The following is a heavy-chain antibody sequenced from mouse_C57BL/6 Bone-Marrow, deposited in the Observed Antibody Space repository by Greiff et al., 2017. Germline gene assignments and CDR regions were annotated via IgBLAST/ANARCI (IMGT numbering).Heavy chain of an antibody. Sequence: EVKLQESGPVLVKPGASVKMSCKASGYTFTDYYMNWVKQSHGKSLEWIGVINPYNGGTSYNQKFKGKATLTVDKSSSPAYMALNSLTSEDSAGDDGARWYDGSRYVPYWYCDVWGTGTTVTVAS. D-gene: IGHD1-1*01. CDR3: ARWYDGSRYVPYWYCDV. CDR1: GYTFTDYY. V-gene: IGHV1-19*01. CDR2: INPYNGGT. J-gene: IGHJ1*03.